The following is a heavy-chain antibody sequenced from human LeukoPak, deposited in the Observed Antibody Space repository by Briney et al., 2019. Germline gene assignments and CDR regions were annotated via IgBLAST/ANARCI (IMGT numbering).Heavy chain of an antibody. Sequence: QAGGSLRLSCAASGFTVSSNYMSWVRQAPGKGLEWVSVIYSGGSTYYADSVKGRFTISRDNSKNTLYLQMNSLRAEDTAVYYCARESCSSTSCFSFDYWGQGTLVTVSS. CDR3: ARESCSSTSCFSFDY. CDR1: GFTVSSNY. CDR2: IYSGGST. J-gene: IGHJ4*02. V-gene: IGHV3-66*02. D-gene: IGHD2-2*01.